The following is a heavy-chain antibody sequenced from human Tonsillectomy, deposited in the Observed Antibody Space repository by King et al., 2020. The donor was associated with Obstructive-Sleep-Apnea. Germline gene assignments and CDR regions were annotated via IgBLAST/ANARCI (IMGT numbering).Heavy chain of an antibody. J-gene: IGHJ6*02. CDR1: GFTFRNYG. V-gene: IGHV3-23*04. Sequence: VQLVESGGGLVQPGGSLRLSCAASGFTFRNYGMSWVRQAPGKGLQWVSGIRGGEGRINYADSVKGRFTTSRDNSKNTLYLEMNRLRDEDTAIYYCAKDTLYCGVGRCHPLGYYGMDVWGQGTTVTVSS. D-gene: IGHD2-21*01. CDR3: AKDTLYCGVGRCHPLGYYGMDV. CDR2: IRGGEGRI.